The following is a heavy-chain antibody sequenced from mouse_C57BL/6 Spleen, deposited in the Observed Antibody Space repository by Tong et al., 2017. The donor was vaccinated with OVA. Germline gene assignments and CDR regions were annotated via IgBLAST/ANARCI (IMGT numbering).Heavy chain of an antibody. CDR2: IYPGNSDT. CDR1: GYTFTSYW. CDR3: ARNYDLSPAWFAY. J-gene: IGHJ3*01. Sequence: EVQLQESGTVLARPGASVKMSCKTSGYTFTSYWMHWVKQRPGQGLEWIGAIYPGNSDTSYNQKFKGKAKLTAVTSASTAYMELSSLTNEDSAVYYCARNYDLSPAWFAYWGQGTLVTVSA. V-gene: IGHV1-5*01. D-gene: IGHD2-4*01.